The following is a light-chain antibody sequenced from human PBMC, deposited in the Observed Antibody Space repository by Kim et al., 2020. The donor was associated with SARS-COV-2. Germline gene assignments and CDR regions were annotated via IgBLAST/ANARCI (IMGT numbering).Light chain of an antibody. CDR2: GAS. V-gene: IGKV3-15*01. J-gene: IGKJ2*01. CDR1: QSVSSN. Sequence: EIVMTQSPATLSVSPGERATLSCRASQSVSSNLAWYQQKPSQAPRLLIYGASTRATGIPARFSGSGSGTEFTLTISSLQSEDFAVYYCQQYSNWPRTFGQGTKLEIK. CDR3: QQYSNWPRT.